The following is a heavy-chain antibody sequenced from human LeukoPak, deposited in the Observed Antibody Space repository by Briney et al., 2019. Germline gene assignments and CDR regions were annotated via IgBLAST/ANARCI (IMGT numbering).Heavy chain of an antibody. J-gene: IGHJ4*02. CDR1: GGTFSSYG. V-gene: IGHV1-69*04. CDR2: IIPILGIA. D-gene: IGHD2-2*01. CDR3: ARDRCSSTSCKGGFDY. Sequence: ASVKVSCKASGGTFSSYGISWVRQAPGQGLEWMGRIIPILGIANYAQKFQGRVTITADKSTSTAYMELSSLRSEDTAVYYCARDRCSSTSCKGGFDYWGQGTLVTVSS.